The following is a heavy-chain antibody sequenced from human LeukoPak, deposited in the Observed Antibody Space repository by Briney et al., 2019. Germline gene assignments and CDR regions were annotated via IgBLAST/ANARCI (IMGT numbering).Heavy chain of an antibody. CDR2: IKQDGSEE. CDR3: ARALPEGDFDL. V-gene: IGHV3-7*01. J-gene: IGHJ3*01. Sequence: PRGSLRLSCAASGFTFSSYWMSWVRQAPGEGVEWGANIKQDGSEECYVDSVKGRFTVSRDNAKNSRYLKMNSPRAKATAVYYCARALPEGDFDLWGPGTMVTVSS. D-gene: IGHD2-21*01. CDR1: GFTFSSYW.